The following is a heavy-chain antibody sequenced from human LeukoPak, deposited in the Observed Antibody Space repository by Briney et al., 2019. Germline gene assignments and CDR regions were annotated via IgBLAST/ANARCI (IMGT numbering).Heavy chain of an antibody. V-gene: IGHV4-39*01. CDR1: GGSISSSSYY. Sequence: SETLSLTCTVSGGSISSSSYYWGWIRQPPGEGLEWIGSIYYSGSTYYNPSLKSRVTISVDTSKNQFSLKLSSVTAADTAVYYCARHGSGSYDYWGQGTLVTVSS. CDR2: IYYSGST. J-gene: IGHJ4*02. CDR3: ARHGSGSYDY. D-gene: IGHD1-26*01.